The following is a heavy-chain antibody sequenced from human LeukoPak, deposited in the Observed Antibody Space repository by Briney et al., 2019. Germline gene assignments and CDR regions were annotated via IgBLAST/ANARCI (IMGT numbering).Heavy chain of an antibody. CDR2: IYYSGST. D-gene: IGHD4-17*01. CDR3: ARVLAVTTPTDAFDI. CDR1: GGSISSSSYY. J-gene: IGHJ3*02. Sequence: SETLSLTCSVSGGSISSSSYYWGWIRQPPGKKLEWIGNIYYSGSTYYNPSLKSRVTISVDTSKNQFSLKLSSVTAADTAVYYCARVLAVTTPTDAFDIWGQGTMVTVSS. V-gene: IGHV4-39*07.